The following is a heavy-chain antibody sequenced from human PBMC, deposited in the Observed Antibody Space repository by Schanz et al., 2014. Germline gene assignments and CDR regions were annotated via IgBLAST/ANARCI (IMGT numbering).Heavy chain of an antibody. J-gene: IGHJ4*02. V-gene: IGHV1-8*01. CDR1: GYPFTSDD. D-gene: IGHD4-17*01. CDR3: ARGYGDSPTDF. Sequence: QVQLVQSGAEVKKPGASVKVSCRAPGYPFTSDDITWVRQAPGQGLEWMGWMNSNSGDTGYPRKCQDRVTMTRNTSISTAYMELNSLRSEDTAVYYCARGYGDSPTDFWGQGTLVTVSS. CDR2: MNSNSGDT.